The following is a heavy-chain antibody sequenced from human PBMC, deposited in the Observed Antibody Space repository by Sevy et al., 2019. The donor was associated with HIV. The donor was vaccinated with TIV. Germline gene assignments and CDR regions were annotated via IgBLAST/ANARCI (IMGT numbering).Heavy chain of an antibody. CDR1: GGSISSYY. D-gene: IGHD3-10*01. Sequence: SETLSLTCTVSGGSISSYYWSWIRQPPGKGLEWFGYIYYSGSTNYNPSLKSRVTISVDTSKNQFSLKLSSVTAADTAVYYCARTRFGELLSLDYWGQGTLVTVSS. CDR3: ARTRFGELLSLDY. CDR2: IYYSGST. J-gene: IGHJ4*02. V-gene: IGHV4-59*01.